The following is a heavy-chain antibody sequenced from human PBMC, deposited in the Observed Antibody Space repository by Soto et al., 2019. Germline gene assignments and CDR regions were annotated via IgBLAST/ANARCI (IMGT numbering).Heavy chain of an antibody. V-gene: IGHV1-18*01. D-gene: IGHD2-2*01. CDR1: GYTFTSYG. Sequence: GASVKVSCKASGYTFTSYGISWVRQAPGQGLEWMGWISAYNGNTNYAQKLQGRVTMTTDTSTSTAYMELRSLRSDDTAVYYCARYQRTPGQYGWHAAFDIWGQGTMVTVS. CDR3: ARYQRTPGQYGWHAAFDI. J-gene: IGHJ3*02. CDR2: ISAYNGNT.